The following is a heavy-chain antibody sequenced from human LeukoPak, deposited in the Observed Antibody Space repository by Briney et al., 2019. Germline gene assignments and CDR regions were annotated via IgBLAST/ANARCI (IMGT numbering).Heavy chain of an antibody. CDR2: ISSSSSHI. CDR1: GFTFSTHS. V-gene: IGHV3-21*01. CDR3: ARDWKSGGRKDAFDI. D-gene: IGHD1-1*01. Sequence: GGSLRLSCAASGFTFSTHSMNWVRQAPGKGLEWVSSISSSSSHIYYADSVKGRFTMSGDNAKNSLYLQMNSLRAEDTAVYYCARDWKSGGRKDAFDIWGQGTMVTVSS. J-gene: IGHJ3*02.